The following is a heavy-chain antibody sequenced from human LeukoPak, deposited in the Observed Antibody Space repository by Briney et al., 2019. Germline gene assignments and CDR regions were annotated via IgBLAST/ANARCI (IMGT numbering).Heavy chain of an antibody. V-gene: IGHV3-9*01. J-gene: IGHJ4*02. CDR2: ISWNSGRI. CDR1: GFTFDDYA. CDR3: VREARGYHYTYFDY. D-gene: IGHD5-18*01. Sequence: PGRSLRLSCAASGFTFDDYAMHWVRQAPGQGLEWVSGISWNSGRIAYAASVKGRFTISRDNGKKSLYLQMNSLRGGDTAVYYCVREARGYHYTYFDYWGQGSLVTVSS.